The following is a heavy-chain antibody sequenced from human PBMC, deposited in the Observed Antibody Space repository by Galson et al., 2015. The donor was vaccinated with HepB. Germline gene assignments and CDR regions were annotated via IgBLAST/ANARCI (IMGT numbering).Heavy chain of an antibody. V-gene: IGHV3-73*01. CDR1: GFTFSGSA. J-gene: IGHJ6*03. D-gene: IGHD6-13*01. CDR2: IRSKANSYAT. CDR3: TSAYSSSWYFGYYYYYYMDV. Sequence: SLRLSCAASGFTFSGSAMHWVRQASGKGLEWVGRIRSKANSYATAYAASVKGRFTISRDDSKNTAYLQMNSLKTEDTAVYYCTSAYSSSWYFGYYYYYYMDVWGKGTTVTVSS.